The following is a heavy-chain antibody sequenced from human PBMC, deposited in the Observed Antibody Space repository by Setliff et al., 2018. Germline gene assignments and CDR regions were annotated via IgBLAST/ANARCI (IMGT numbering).Heavy chain of an antibody. D-gene: IGHD2-2*01. J-gene: IGHJ3*02. CDR3: ARGRMRGSCSGPSCTYDPFDI. Sequence: TLSLTCTVYGGSFSDYYWGWIRQSPGKRPEWIAEINQSGNTNYNPSLNSRVSVSVDTPTNQFSLKVFSVTAADTAVYYCARGRMRGSCSGPSCTYDPFDIWGQGTPVTVSS. V-gene: IGHV4-34*01. CDR1: GGSFSDYY. CDR2: INQSGNT.